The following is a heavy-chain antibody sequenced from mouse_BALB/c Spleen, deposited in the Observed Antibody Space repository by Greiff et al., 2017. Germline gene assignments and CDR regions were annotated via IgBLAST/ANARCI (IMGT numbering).Heavy chain of an antibody. CDR3: AREAWFAY. J-gene: IGHJ3*01. CDR1: GYSITSDYA. V-gene: IGHV3-2*02. Sequence: EVKLQESGPGLVKPSQSLSLTCTVTGYSITSDYAWNWIRQFPGNKLEWMGYISYSGSTSYNPSLKSRISITRDTSKNQFFLQLNSVTTEDTATYYCAREAWFAYWGQGTLVTVSA. CDR2: ISYSGST.